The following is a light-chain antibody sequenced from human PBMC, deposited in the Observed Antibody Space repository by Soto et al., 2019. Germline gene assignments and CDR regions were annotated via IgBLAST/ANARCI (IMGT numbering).Light chain of an antibody. Sequence: EIVVTQSPATLSVSPGERATLSCRASESVSSNLAWFQHKPGQAPRLLIYDASNRATGIPARFSGSGSGTDFTLIISSLEPEDFAVYYCQQRSNWPRTFGQGTKVDIK. J-gene: IGKJ1*01. CDR2: DAS. V-gene: IGKV3-11*01. CDR1: ESVSSN. CDR3: QQRSNWPRT.